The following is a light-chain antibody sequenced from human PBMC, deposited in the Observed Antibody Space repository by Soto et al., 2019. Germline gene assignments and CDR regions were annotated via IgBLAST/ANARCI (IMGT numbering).Light chain of an antibody. CDR1: SSDVGGYNY. CDR2: DVS. J-gene: IGLJ1*01. Sequence: QSALTQPRSVSGSPGQSVTISCTGTSSDVGGYNYVSWYQQHPGKAPKLMIYDVSKRPSGVPDRFSGSKSGNTASLTISGLQAEDEADYYCCSYAGSYTPHLYVFGTGTKLTVL. V-gene: IGLV2-11*01. CDR3: CSYAGSYTPHLYV.